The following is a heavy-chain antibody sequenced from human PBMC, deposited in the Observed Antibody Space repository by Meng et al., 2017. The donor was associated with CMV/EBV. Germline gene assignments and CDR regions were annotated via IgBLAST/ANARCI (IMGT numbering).Heavy chain of an antibody. CDR2: IIPILGIA. Sequence: SVKVSCKASGGTFSSYAISWVRQAPGQGLEWMGGIIPILGIANYAQKFQGRVTITADKSTSTAYMELSSPRSEDTAVYYCARELRDRGVRYYGMDVWGQGTTVTVSS. CDR3: ARELRDRGVRYYGMDV. V-gene: IGHV1-69*10. CDR1: GGTFSSYA. D-gene: IGHD3-10*01. J-gene: IGHJ6*02.